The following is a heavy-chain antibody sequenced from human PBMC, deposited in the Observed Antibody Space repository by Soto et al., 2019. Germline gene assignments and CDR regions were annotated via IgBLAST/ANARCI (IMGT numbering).Heavy chain of an antibody. Sequence: SETLSLTCTVSGASVSSGSYYWSWIRQPPGKGLEWIGFVYYSGSTNYNPSLKSRVTISVDTSKNQFSLKLSSVTAADTAVYYCARRYNSGWYDYWGQGTLVTVSS. V-gene: IGHV4-61*01. D-gene: IGHD6-19*01. CDR3: ARRYNSGWYDY. CDR2: VYYSGST. J-gene: IGHJ4*02. CDR1: GASVSSGSYY.